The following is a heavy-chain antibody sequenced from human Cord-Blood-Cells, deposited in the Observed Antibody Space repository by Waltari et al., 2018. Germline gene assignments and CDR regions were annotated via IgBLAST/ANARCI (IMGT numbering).Heavy chain of an antibody. J-gene: IGHJ6*02. Sequence: QMQLVQSGPEVKKPGTSVKVSCKASGFTFTSSAVQWVRQARGQRLEWIGWIVVGSGNTSYERKFQERVTITRDMSTSTAYMELSSLRSEDTAVYYCAAPHGSGSYYYYYYYGMDVWGQGTTVTVSS. CDR3: AAPHGSGSYYYYYYYGMDV. V-gene: IGHV1-58*01. D-gene: IGHD3-10*01. CDR1: GFTFTSSA. CDR2: IVVGSGNT.